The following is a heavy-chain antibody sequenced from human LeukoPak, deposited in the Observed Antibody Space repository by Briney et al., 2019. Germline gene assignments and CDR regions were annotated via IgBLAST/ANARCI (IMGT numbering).Heavy chain of an antibody. CDR2: IYPGDSDT. Sequence: GESLKISCKGSGYSFTSYWIGWVRQMPGKGLEWMGIIYPGDSDTRYSPSSQGQVTMSADKSNSTAYLQWSSLKASDTAMYCCAKYARVTHQSSYDSSDYPGYFDYWGQGTLVTVSS. CDR3: AKYARVTHQSSYDSSDYPGYFDY. V-gene: IGHV5-51*01. D-gene: IGHD3-22*01. CDR1: GYSFTSYW. J-gene: IGHJ4*02.